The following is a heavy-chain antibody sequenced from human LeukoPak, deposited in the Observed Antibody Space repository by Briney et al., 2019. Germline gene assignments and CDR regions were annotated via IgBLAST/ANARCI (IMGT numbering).Heavy chain of an antibody. D-gene: IGHD2-15*01. CDR2: ISGSGGST. V-gene: IGHV3-23*01. CDR3: ATSQVVAATIRFDY. J-gene: IGHJ4*02. Sequence: PGGSLRLSCAASGFTFSSYAMSWVRQAPGKGLEWVSAISGSGGSTYYADSVKGRFTISRDNSKNALYLQMNSLRAEDTAVYYCATSQVVAATIRFDYWGQGTLVTVSS. CDR1: GFTFSSYA.